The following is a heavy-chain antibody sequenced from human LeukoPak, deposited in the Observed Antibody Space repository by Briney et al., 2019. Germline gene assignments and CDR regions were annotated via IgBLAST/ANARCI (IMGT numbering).Heavy chain of an antibody. V-gene: IGHV4-38-2*02. CDR3: ARVWLLGYNYPSFDY. D-gene: IGHD3-22*01. CDR2: IYHSGST. Sequence: KPSETLSLTCTVSGYSISSGYYWGWIRQPPGKGLEWIGSIYHSGSTYYNPSLKSRVTISVDTSKNQFSLKLSSVTAADTAVYYCARVWLLGYNYPSFDYWGQGTLVTVSS. CDR1: GYSISSGYY. J-gene: IGHJ4*02.